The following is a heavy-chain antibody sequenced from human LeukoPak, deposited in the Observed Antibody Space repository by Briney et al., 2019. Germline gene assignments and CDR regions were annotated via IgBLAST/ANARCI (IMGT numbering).Heavy chain of an antibody. Sequence: GGSLRLSCAASGFTFRNYVIHWVRQAPGKGLEWVAVTSADLDVKLYADSVKGRFTISRDNSRSTLYLQMNSLRLEDTAIYYCAREGYYGSGSPPSLYFDYWGQGTLVTVSS. CDR3: AREGYYGSGSPPSLYFDY. CDR2: TSADLDVK. J-gene: IGHJ4*02. D-gene: IGHD3-10*01. V-gene: IGHV3-30-3*01. CDR1: GFTFRNYV.